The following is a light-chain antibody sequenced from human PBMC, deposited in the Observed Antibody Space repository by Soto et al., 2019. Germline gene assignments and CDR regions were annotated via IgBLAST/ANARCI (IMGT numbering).Light chain of an antibody. CDR2: GAS. Sequence: EIVLTQSPGALSLSPGETATLSCRASQSVSCSYLASYQQIPGQAPRLLIYGASSRATGIPDRFSGSGSGTDFTLTISRLEHEDFAVYYCQQYSSSPYTFGQGTKLAIK. CDR1: QSVSCSY. J-gene: IGKJ2*01. CDR3: QQYSSSPYT. V-gene: IGKV3-20*01.